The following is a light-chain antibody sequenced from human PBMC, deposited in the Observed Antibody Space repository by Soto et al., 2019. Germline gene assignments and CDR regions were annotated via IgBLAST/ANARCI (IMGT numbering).Light chain of an antibody. Sequence: EFVLTQSPATLSLSPGESVTLSCRASHTVNANVVWHQQKPGQAPRLLIYRTSNRATSIPARFSGSGSGTDFTLTISSLEPEDSAVYYCQHRTNWPRGLTFGGGTTVEI. V-gene: IGKV3-11*01. CDR3: QHRTNWPRGLT. J-gene: IGKJ4*01. CDR1: HTVNAN. CDR2: RTS.